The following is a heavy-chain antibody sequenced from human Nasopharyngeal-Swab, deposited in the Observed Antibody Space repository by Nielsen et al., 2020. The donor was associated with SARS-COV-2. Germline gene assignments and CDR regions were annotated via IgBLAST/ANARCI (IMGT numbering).Heavy chain of an antibody. CDR2: IYYSGST. D-gene: IGHD5-18*01. J-gene: IGHJ6*03. CDR1: GGSISSYY. Sequence: SETLSLTCTVSGGSISSYYWSWIRQPPGKGLEWIGYIYYSGSTNYNPSLKSRVTISVDTSKNQFSLKLSSVTAADTAVYYCARTIGASRGYSYGSYCYMDVWGKGTTVTVSS. CDR3: ARTIGASRGYSYGSYCYMDV. V-gene: IGHV4-59*01.